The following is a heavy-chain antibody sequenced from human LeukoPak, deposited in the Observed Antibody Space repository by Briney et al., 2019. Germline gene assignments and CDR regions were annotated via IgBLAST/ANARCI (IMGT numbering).Heavy chain of an antibody. V-gene: IGHV3-30*18. CDR1: GFTFSSYG. Sequence: GGSLRLSCEASGFTFSSYGMHWVRQASGKGLGWVAVISYDGSNKYYANSVKGRFTISRDNSKNTMYLQMNNLRAEDTAAYYCANENYYASGSYPDYWGQGTPVTVSS. CDR3: ANENYYASGSYPDY. D-gene: IGHD3-10*01. J-gene: IGHJ4*02. CDR2: ISYDGSNK.